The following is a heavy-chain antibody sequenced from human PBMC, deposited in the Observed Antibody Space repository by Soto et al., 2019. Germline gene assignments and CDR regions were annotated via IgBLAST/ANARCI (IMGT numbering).Heavy chain of an antibody. V-gene: IGHV3-23*01. J-gene: IGHJ6*02. Sequence: GGSLRLPCAASGFTFSSYAMSWVRQAPGKGLEWVSTISGSGSTYYADSVKGRFTISRDNSKNTLYLQMNSLRAEDTAVYYSAKVYSYYYYYGMDVWGQGTTVTVSS. CDR2: ISGSGST. CDR3: AKVYSYYYYYGMDV. D-gene: IGHD2-15*01. CDR1: GFTFSSYA.